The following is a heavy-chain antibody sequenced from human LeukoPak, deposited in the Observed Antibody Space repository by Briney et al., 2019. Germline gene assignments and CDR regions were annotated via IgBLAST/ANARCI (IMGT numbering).Heavy chain of an antibody. Sequence: ASVKVSCKASGYTFTSYYMHWVRQAPGQGLEWMGIINPSGGSTSYAQKFQGRVTMTRDTSTSTVYMELSSLRSEDTAVYYCARDSQKNHHYYDSSGYPDYRGQGTLVTVSS. CDR1: GYTFTSYY. CDR2: INPSGGST. V-gene: IGHV1-46*03. J-gene: IGHJ4*02. D-gene: IGHD3-22*01. CDR3: ARDSQKNHHYYDSSGYPDY.